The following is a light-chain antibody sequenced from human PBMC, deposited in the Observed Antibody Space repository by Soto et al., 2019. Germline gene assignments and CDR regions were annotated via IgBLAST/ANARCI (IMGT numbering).Light chain of an antibody. CDR3: QQYGSSQIT. J-gene: IGKJ5*01. V-gene: IGKV3-20*01. CDR1: QSVRSSD. CDR2: GAS. Sequence: EIVLTQSPGTLSLSPGERATLSCRASQSVRSSDLAWYQQKPGQAPRLLIYGASSRATGIPDRFSSSGSGTDFTLTISRLEPEDFAVYYCQQYGSSQITFGQGTRLEIK.